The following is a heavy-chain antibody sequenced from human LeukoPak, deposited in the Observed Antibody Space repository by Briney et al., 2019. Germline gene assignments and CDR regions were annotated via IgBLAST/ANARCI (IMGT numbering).Heavy chain of an antibody. CDR3: AKPLMRDRWFGES. CDR1: GFTFSTYW. D-gene: IGHD3-10*01. J-gene: IGHJ5*02. CDR2: INSDGSST. V-gene: IGHV3-74*01. Sequence: PGGSLRLSCAASGFTFSTYWMHWVRQAPGKGLVWVSRINSDGSSTSYADSVKGRFAISRDTSRNTLYLQMNSLRAEDTAMYYCAKPLMRDRWFGESWGQGTLVTVSS.